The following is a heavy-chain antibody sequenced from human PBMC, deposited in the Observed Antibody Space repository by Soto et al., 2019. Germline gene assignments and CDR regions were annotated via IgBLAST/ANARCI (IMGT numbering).Heavy chain of an antibody. V-gene: IGHV1-18*04. Sequence: GASVKVSCKASGYTFTSYGISWVRQAPGQGLEWMGWISAYNGNTNYAQKLQGRVTMTTDTSTSTAYMELRSLRSDDTAVYYCARVRSGYDRYYYGMDVWGQGTTVTVS. CDR3: ARVRSGYDRYYYGMDV. CDR2: ISAYNGNT. J-gene: IGHJ6*02. D-gene: IGHD5-12*01. CDR1: GYTFTSYG.